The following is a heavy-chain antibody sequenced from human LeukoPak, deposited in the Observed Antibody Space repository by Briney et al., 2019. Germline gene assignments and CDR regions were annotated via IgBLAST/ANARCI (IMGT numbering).Heavy chain of an antibody. CDR2: IIPILGIA. V-gene: IGHV1-69*04. D-gene: IGHD5-18*01. CDR3: ASFSGYSYGRPDPGGY. CDR1: GGTFISYA. Sequence: GASVKVSCKASGGTFISYAISWVRQAPGQGLEWMGRIIPILGIANYAQKFQGRVTITADKSTSTAYMELSSLRSEDTAVYYCASFSGYSYGRPDPGGYWGQGTLVTVSS. J-gene: IGHJ4*02.